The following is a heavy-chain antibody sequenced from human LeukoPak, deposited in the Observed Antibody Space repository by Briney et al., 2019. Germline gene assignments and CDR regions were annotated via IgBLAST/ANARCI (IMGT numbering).Heavy chain of an antibody. CDR2: FDPEDGET. CDR3: ATTHYYDSSGLYYYYGMDV. CDR1: GYTLTELS. Sequence: GASVKVSCKVSGYTLTELSMHWVRQAPGKGLEWMGGFDPEDGETIYAQKFQGRVTMTEDTSTDTACMELSSLRSEDTAVYYCATTHYYDSSGLYYYYGMDVWGQGTTVTVSS. V-gene: IGHV1-24*01. J-gene: IGHJ6*02. D-gene: IGHD3-22*01.